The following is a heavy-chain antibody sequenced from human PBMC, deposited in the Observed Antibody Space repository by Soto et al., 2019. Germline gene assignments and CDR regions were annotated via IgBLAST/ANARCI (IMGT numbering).Heavy chain of an antibody. CDR2: ISGSGGRT. V-gene: IGHV3-23*01. CDR1: GFTFSSYA. D-gene: IGHD3-10*01. Sequence: GGALRLSCAASGFTFSSYAMSWVGQAPGKVLEGVSAISGSGGRTYYADSVEGRSTISRDNSKNTLYLQMNSLRAEDTAIYYCAKGRGSSGKWLFNYWVQGTLVTVSS. CDR3: AKGRGSSGKWLFNY. J-gene: IGHJ4*02.